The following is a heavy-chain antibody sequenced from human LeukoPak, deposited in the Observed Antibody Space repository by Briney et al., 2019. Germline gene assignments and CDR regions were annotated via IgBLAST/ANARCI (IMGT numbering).Heavy chain of an antibody. J-gene: IGHJ4*02. D-gene: IGHD3-16*01. CDR2: ISNDGSEK. Sequence: SLRLSCAASGFTFSRFGMHWVRLAPGKGLEWVAVISNDGSEKDHVDSVKGRFTISRDNSKNTLYLQMNSLRPEDTAVYYCAKGGDFDYWGQGTLVT. CDR1: GFTFSRFG. CDR3: AKGGDFDY. V-gene: IGHV3-30*18.